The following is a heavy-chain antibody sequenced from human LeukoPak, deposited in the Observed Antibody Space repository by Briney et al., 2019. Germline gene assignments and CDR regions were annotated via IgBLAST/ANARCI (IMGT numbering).Heavy chain of an antibody. D-gene: IGHD3-16*02. V-gene: IGHV3-30-3*01. CDR1: GFTFSSYA. CDR2: ISYDGSNK. Sequence: GGSLRLSCAASGFTFSSYAMHWVRQAPGKGLEWVAVISYDGSNKYYADSVKGRFTIFRDNSKNTLYLQMNSLRAEDTAVYYCASYKLYYDYVWGSYRSIYYYYGMDVWGQGTTVTVSS. CDR3: ASYKLYYDYVWGSYRSIYYYYGMDV. J-gene: IGHJ6*02.